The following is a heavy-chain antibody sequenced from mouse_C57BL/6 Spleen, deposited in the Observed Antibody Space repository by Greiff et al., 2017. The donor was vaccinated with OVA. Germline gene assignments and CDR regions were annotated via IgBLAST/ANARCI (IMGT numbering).Heavy chain of an antibody. J-gene: IGHJ4*01. V-gene: IGHV1-74*01. D-gene: IGHD2-4*01. CDR1: GYTFTSYW. CDR2: IHPSDSDT. CDR3: ATDYDGRGYYAMDY. Sequence: QVQLQQPGAELVKPGASVKVSCKASGYTFTSYWMHWVKQRPGQGLEWIGRIHPSDSDTNYNQKFKGKATLTVDKSSSTAYMQLSSLTSEDSAVYYCATDYDGRGYYAMDYWGQGTSVTVSS.